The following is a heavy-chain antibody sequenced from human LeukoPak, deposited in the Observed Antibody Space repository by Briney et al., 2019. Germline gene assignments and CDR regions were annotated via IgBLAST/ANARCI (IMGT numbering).Heavy chain of an antibody. V-gene: IGHV4-59*12. CDR1: GGSISSYY. CDR3: ARASPSQGSYGLLAYYFDY. CDR2: IYHSGST. D-gene: IGHD5-18*01. J-gene: IGHJ4*02. Sequence: PSETLSLTCTVSGGSISSYYWSWVRQPPGKGLEWIGEIYHSGSTNYNPSLKSRVTISVDKSKNQFSLKLSSVTAADTAVYYCARASPSQGSYGLLAYYFDYWGQGTLVTVSS.